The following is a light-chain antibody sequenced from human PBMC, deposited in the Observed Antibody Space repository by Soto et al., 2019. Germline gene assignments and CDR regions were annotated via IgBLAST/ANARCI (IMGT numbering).Light chain of an antibody. Sequence: DIQMTQYHSTLSASVGDRVTITCLASQSIGDSLAWYQQKPGKAPKLLIYAASTLQSGVPSRFSGSGSGTEFTLTISSLQPEDFATYYCQQLNNYPRTFGQGTKVDNK. V-gene: IGKV1-9*01. CDR2: AAS. J-gene: IGKJ1*01. CDR3: QQLNNYPRT. CDR1: QSIGDS.